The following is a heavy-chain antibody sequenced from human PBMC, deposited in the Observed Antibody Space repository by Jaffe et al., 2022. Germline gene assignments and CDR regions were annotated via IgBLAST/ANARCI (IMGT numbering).Heavy chain of an antibody. V-gene: IGHV3-23*01. J-gene: IGHJ6*03. Sequence: EVQLLESGGGLVQPGGSLRLSCAASGFTFSSYAMSWVRQAPGKGLEWVSAISGSGGSTYYADSVKGRFTISRDNSKNTLYLQMNSLRAEDTAVYYCATQNSSYPGYYYYYYYMDVWGKGTTVTVSS. D-gene: IGHD3-16*02. CDR3: ATQNSSYPGYYYYYYYMDV. CDR2: ISGSGGST. CDR1: GFTFSSYA.